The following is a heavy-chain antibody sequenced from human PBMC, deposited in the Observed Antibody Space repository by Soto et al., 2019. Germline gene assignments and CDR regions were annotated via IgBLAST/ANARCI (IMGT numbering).Heavy chain of an antibody. CDR1: GFTFTGFA. D-gene: IGHD3-10*01. J-gene: IGHJ4*02. CDR2: TSFDGSNE. CDR3: ARVTGFYGSGEIDY. Sequence: QVQLVESGGGVVQPGRSLRLSCAASGFTFTGFAMYWVRQAPGKGLEWVAVTSFDGSNEYYADFVEGRFTISRDNSKNTLYLQMNSLRPEDTDVYYCARVTGFYGSGEIDYWGQGTLVTVSS. V-gene: IGHV3-30-3*01.